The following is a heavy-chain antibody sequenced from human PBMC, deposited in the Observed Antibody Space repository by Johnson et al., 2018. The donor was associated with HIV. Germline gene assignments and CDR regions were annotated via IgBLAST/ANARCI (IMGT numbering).Heavy chain of an antibody. D-gene: IGHD2-15*01. Sequence: HVQLVESGGGLVQSGGSLRLSCAASGFTFSNYGIHWVRQAPGKGLEWVSFIRYDGSNKYTVDSVKGRFTISRDNSKNTLYLQMNSLRPEDTAVYYCATHCSGGSCYLPDAFDIWGQGTMVTVSS. V-gene: IGHV3-30*02. CDR3: ATHCSGGSCYLPDAFDI. J-gene: IGHJ3*02. CDR1: GFTFSNYG. CDR2: IRYDGSNK.